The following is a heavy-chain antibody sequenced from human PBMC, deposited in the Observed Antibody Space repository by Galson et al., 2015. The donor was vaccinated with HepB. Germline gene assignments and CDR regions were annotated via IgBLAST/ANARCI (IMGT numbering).Heavy chain of an antibody. CDR1: GFTFSSYG. D-gene: IGHD4-11*01. CDR3: TTWVGYYQYMDV. CDR2: IWYDGSNK. J-gene: IGHJ6*03. Sequence: SLRLSCAASGFTFSSYGMHWVRQAPGKGLEWVAVIWYDGSNKYYADSVKGRFTISRDNSKNTLYLQMNSLKTEDTAVYYCTTWVGYYQYMDVWGKGTTVTVSS. V-gene: IGHV3-33*01.